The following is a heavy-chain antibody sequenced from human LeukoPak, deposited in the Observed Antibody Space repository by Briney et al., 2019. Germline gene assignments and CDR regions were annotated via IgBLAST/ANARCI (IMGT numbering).Heavy chain of an antibody. CDR2: ISYDGSNK. CDR3: AKRGRRDSSGYYPKGYYFDY. CDR1: AFTFRSYG. J-gene: IGHJ4*02. Sequence: GGSLRLSCAASAFTFRSYGMHWVRQAPGKGLEWVAVISYDGSNKYYADSVKGRFTISRDNSKNTLYLQMNSLRAEDTAVYYCAKRGRRDSSGYYPKGYYFDYWGQGTLVTVSS. V-gene: IGHV3-30*18. D-gene: IGHD3-22*01.